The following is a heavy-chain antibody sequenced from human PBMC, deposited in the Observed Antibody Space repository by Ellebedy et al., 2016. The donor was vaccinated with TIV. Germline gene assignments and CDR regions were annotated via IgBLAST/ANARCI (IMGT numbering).Heavy chain of an antibody. CDR3: ARALPYGSSSGFDP. J-gene: IGHJ5*02. V-gene: IGHV4-39*07. D-gene: IGHD3-10*01. Sequence: SETLSLXXTVSGGSISSSSYYWGWIRQPPGKGLEWIGEINHSGSTNYNPSLKSRVTISVDTSKNQFSLKLSSVTAADTAVYYCARALPYGSSSGFDPWGQGTLVTVSS. CDR2: INHSGST. CDR1: GGSISSSSYY.